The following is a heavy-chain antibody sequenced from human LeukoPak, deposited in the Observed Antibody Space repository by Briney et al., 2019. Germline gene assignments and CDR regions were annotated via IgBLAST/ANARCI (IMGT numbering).Heavy chain of an antibody. CDR1: GYTFTGYY. CDR2: INPNSGGT. J-gene: IGHJ6*03. D-gene: IGHD5-18*01. CDR3: AREGDRIQLWLMRYYYMDV. V-gene: IGHV1-2*02. Sequence: ASVKVSCKASGYTFTGYYMHWVRQAPGQGLEWMGSINPNSGGTNYAQKFQGRVTMTRDTSISTAYMELSRLRSDDTAVYYCAREGDRIQLWLMRYYYMDVWGKGTTVTVSS.